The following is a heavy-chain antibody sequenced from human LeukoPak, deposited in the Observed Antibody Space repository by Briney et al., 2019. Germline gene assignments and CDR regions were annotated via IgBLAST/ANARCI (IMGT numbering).Heavy chain of an antibody. V-gene: IGHV1-69*01. CDR1: GGTFRKYA. Sequence: SVKVSCKASGGTFRKYAISWVRQAPGQGLEWVGGIIPLFGRAEYAQRFQGRVTIIADEATSTVYMEVSSLRSEDTAVYYCASPKEDSDYYFDHWGQGTLVTVSS. J-gene: IGHJ4*02. CDR3: ASPKEDSDYYFDH. CDR2: IIPLFGRA. D-gene: IGHD4-11*01.